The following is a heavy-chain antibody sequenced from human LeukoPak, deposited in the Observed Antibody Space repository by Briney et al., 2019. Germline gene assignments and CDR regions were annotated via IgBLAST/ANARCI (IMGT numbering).Heavy chain of an antibody. CDR1: GFTFSSYG. J-gene: IGHJ4*02. CDR3: AKDPRAQEVMGFTIFDY. CDR2: ISGSGGST. Sequence: GGSLRLSCAASGFTFSSYGMSWVRQAPGKGLEWVSAISGSGGSTYYADSVKGRFTISRDNSKNTLYLQMNSLRVEDTAVYYCAKDPRAQEVMGFTIFDYWGQGTLVTVSS. D-gene: IGHD2-8*01. V-gene: IGHV3-23*01.